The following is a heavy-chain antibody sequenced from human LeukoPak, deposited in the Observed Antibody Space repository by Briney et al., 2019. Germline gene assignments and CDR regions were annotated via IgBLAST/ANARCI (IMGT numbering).Heavy chain of an antibody. V-gene: IGHV3-30*04. CDR3: ARVGQGD. CDR1: GFTFSSYA. Sequence: GGSLRLSCAASGFTFSSYAMRWVRQAPGKGLEWVAVISYDGSNKYYADSVKGRFTISRDNSKNTLYLQMNSLRAEDTAVYYCARVGQGDWGQGTLVTVSS. D-gene: IGHD3-10*01. CDR2: ISYDGSNK. J-gene: IGHJ4*02.